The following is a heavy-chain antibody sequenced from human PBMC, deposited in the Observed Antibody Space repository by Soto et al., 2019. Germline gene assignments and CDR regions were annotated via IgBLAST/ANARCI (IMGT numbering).Heavy chain of an antibody. CDR2: IYYSGNT. D-gene: IGHD3-9*01. Sequence: SETLSLTCTVSGGSISSYYWSWIRQPPGKGLEWIGYIYYSGNTNYNPSLKSRLTISVDTTKNQFSLKLSSVTAADTAVYYCASQRYFDWFTFDPWGQGTLVTVSS. V-gene: IGHV4-59*08. CDR1: GGSISSYY. J-gene: IGHJ5*02. CDR3: ASQRYFDWFTFDP.